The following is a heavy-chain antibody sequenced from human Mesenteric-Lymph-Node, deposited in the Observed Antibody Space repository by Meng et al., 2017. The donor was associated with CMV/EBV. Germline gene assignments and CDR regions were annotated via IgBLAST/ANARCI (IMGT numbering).Heavy chain of an antibody. J-gene: IGHJ5*02. D-gene: IGHD3-16*01. CDR2: MNPNSGNT. CDR1: GYTFTSYD. CDR3: ARDLRGGSQGMGEFRNNWFDP. V-gene: IGHV1-8*03. Sequence: ASVKVSCKASGYTFTSYDINWVRQATGQGLEWMGWMNPNSGNTGYAQKFQGRVTITRNTSISTAYMELSSLRSEDTAVYYCARDLRGGSQGMGEFRNNWFDPWGQGALVTVSS.